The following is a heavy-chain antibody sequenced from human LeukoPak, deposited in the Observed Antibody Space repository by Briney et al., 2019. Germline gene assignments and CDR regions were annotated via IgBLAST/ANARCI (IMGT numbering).Heavy chain of an antibody. CDR1: RGSNISSNW. J-gene: IGHJ5*02. D-gene: IGHD6-19*01. CDR2: IYHSGST. CDR3: ARDILVRRSSSGWPVRWFDP. V-gene: IGHV4-4*02. Sequence: SETLSLTFAISRGSNISSNWWSWVRQPPGKGLEWSGEIYHSGSTNYNPSLKSGGTISVHKSNNQFSLTLISVTAPDTAVYYCARDILVRRSSSGWPVRWFDPWGQGTLVTVSS.